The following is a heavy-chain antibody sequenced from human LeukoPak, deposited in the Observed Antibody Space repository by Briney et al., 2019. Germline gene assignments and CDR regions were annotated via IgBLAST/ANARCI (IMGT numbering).Heavy chain of an antibody. V-gene: IGHV3-74*01. CDR1: GLTFRSYW. Sequence: GRSLRVSCAASGLTFRSYWMHWVRQVPGKGLVWVSRINSDGSSTSYADSVKGRSTITRDNAKNTLYLQMNSLRAEDTAVYYCARGWLSRGSFFDYWGQGTLVTVSS. D-gene: IGHD6-19*01. CDR2: INSDGSST. J-gene: IGHJ4*02. CDR3: ARGWLSRGSFFDY.